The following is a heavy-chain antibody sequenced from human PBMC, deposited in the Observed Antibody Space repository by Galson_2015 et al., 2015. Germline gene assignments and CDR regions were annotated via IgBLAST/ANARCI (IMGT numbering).Heavy chain of an antibody. V-gene: IGHV3-7*03. Sequence: SLRLSCAASGFSFSSYWWGWVRQAPGKGLEWVANIKQDGSTKYYMDSVRGRFTISRDNPKNSLYLQMNSLRAEDTAVYYCARAGDSSGSYRGHSDYWGQGTLVTVSS. D-gene: IGHD3-22*01. CDR3: ARAGDSSGSYRGHSDY. J-gene: IGHJ4*02. CDR1: GFSFSSYW. CDR2: IKQDGSTK.